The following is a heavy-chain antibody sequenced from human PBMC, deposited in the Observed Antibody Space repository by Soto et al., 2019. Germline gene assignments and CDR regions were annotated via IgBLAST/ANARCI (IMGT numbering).Heavy chain of an antibody. J-gene: IGHJ4*02. Sequence: GGSLRLSCAASGFTFSSDTWIWVRQAPGKGLQWVSYISTSGNTKKYADSVMGRFTISRDNAKMSVYLHMNSPRAEDTAVYYCAITRVVDSALDYWGQGTPVTVSS. V-gene: IGHV3-48*03. CDR2: ISTSGNTK. D-gene: IGHD2-15*01. CDR3: AITRVVDSALDY. CDR1: GFTFSSDT.